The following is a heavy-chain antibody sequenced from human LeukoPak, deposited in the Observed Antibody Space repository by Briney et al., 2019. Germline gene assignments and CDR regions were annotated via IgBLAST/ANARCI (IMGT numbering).Heavy chain of an antibody. V-gene: IGHV1-18*04. J-gene: IGHJ4*02. CDR3: ARDREDTMIYRY. CDR1: GYTFTGYY. D-gene: IGHD3-22*01. Sequence: ASVKVSCKASGYTFTGYYMHWVRQAPGQGLEWMGWISAYNGNTNYAQKLQGRVTMTTDTSTSTAYMELRGLRSDDTAVYYCARDREDTMIYRYWGQGTLVTVSS. CDR2: ISAYNGNT.